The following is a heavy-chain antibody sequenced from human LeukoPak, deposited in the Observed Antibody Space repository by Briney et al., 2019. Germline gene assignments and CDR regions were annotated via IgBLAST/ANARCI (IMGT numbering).Heavy chain of an antibody. Sequence: SETLSLTCTVSGGSISSGDYYWSWIRQPPGKGLEWIGYIYYSGSTNYNPSLKSRVTISVDTSKNQFSLKLSSVTAADTAVYYCASAAWYDFWSGYTFDYWGQGTLVTVSS. CDR2: IYYSGST. J-gene: IGHJ4*02. CDR1: GGSISSGDYY. D-gene: IGHD3-3*01. V-gene: IGHV4-30-4*08. CDR3: ASAAWYDFWSGYTFDY.